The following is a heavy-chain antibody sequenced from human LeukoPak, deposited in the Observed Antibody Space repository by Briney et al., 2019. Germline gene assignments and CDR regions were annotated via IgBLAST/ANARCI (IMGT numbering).Heavy chain of an antibody. CDR3: AGATYYYDSSGYYWFDY. J-gene: IGHJ4*02. D-gene: IGHD3-22*01. CDR1: GGSISSYY. Sequence: SETLSLTCSVSGGSISSYYWSWIRQPAGKGLEWIGRIYTSGSTNYNPSLKSRVTMSVDTSKNQFSLKLSSVTAADTAVYYCAGATYYYDSSGYYWFDYWGQGTLVTVSS. V-gene: IGHV4-4*07. CDR2: IYTSGST.